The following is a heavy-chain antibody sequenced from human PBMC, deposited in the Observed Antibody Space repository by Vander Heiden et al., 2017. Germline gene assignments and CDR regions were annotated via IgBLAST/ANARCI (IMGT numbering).Heavy chain of an antibody. D-gene: IGHD2-2*02. CDR1: EFTFSRYR. V-gene: IGHV3-74*03. CDR2: ISSDGSST. CDR3: ARDDCSTTSCYIGSHWYFDL. Sequence: EVQLVESGGGLVQPGGSLRLSCAAPEFTFSRYRIHGVRQAPGKGLVWVSRISSDGSSTTYADSVKGRFTISRDNAKNTLYLQMNSLRAEDTAVYYCARDDCSTTSCYIGSHWYFDLWGRGTLVTVSS. J-gene: IGHJ2*01.